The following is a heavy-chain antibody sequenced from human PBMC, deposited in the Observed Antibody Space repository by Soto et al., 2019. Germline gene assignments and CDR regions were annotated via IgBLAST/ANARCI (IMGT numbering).Heavy chain of an antibody. V-gene: IGHV3-33*01. CDR3: ARSLTTVDHGFDY. J-gene: IGHJ4*02. D-gene: IGHD4-17*01. CDR2: IWYDGSNK. Sequence: QVQLVESGGGVVQPGRSLRLSCAASGFTFSSYGMHWVRQAPGKGLEWVAVIWYDGSNKYYADSVKGRFTISRDNSKNTLYLQMNSLRAEDTAVYYCARSLTTVDHGFDYWGQGTLVTVSS. CDR1: GFTFSSYG.